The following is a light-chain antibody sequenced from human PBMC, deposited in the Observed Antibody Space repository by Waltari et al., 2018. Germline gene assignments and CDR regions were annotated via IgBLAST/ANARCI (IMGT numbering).Light chain of an antibody. CDR3: AAWDDSLNGSWV. V-gene: IGLV1-44*01. CDR1: SPTHGSTT. CDR2: SNN. J-gene: IGLJ3*02. Sequence: QSVLTPPPSASGHPGQRVTISLSGSSPTHGSTTQHWYQQPPGTAPKLLIYSNNQRPSGVPDRFSGSKSGTSASLAISGLQSEDEADYYCAAWDDSLNGSWVFGGGTKLTVL.